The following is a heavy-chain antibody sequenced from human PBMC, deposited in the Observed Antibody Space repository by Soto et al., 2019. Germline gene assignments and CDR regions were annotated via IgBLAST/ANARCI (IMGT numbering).Heavy chain of an antibody. CDR2: IIPIFGTA. CDR1: WGNFRSHG. CDR3: ARDKETGVNWFDP. Sequence: QVQVGPAGAWVEKPWSSGKVSFKGSWGNFRSHGNNWVAPAPGQGLEWMGGIIPIFGTANYAQKFQGRVTITADESTSTAYMELSSLRSEDTAVYYCARDKETGVNWFDPWGQGTLVTVSS. D-gene: IGHD3-10*01. V-gene: IGHV1-69*01. J-gene: IGHJ5*02.